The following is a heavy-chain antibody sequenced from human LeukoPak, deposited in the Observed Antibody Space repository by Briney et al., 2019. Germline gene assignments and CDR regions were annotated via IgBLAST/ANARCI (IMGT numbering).Heavy chain of an antibody. J-gene: IGHJ4*02. D-gene: IGHD4-23*01. Sequence: GGSLRLSCAASGFTFSSYAMSWVRQAPGKGLEWASAISGSGGSTYYADSVKGRFTISRDNSKNTLYLQMNSLRAEDTAVYYCAKTTTVVNGCFDYWGQGTLVTVSS. V-gene: IGHV3-23*01. CDR2: ISGSGGST. CDR3: AKTTTVVNGCFDY. CDR1: GFTFSSYA.